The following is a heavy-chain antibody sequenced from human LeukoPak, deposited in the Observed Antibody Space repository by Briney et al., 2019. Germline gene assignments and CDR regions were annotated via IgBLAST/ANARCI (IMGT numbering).Heavy chain of an antibody. CDR3: ARDRAFASGRGSFDF. CDR1: GGTFSSYA. CDR2: IIPILGIA. D-gene: IGHD3-10*01. J-gene: IGHJ4*02. V-gene: IGHV1-69*04. Sequence: ASVKVSCKASGGTFSSYAISWVRQAPGQGLEWMGRIIPILGIANYAQKFQGRVTMTTETTTATAYMELRGLRSDDTAVYFCARDRAFASGRGSFDFWGQGTLLTVSS.